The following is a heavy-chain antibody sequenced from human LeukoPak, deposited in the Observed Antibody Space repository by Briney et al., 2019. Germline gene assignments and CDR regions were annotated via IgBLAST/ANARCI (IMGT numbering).Heavy chain of an antibody. CDR1: GFTFSSYG. CDR3: AKDLNTAMVNSNDY. D-gene: IGHD5-18*01. J-gene: IGHJ4*02. CDR2: ISYDGSNK. Sequence: GGSLRLSCAASGFTFSSYGMHWVRQAPGKGLEWVAVISYDGSNKYYADSVKGRFTISRDNSKNTLYLQMNSLRAEDTAVYYCAKDLNTAMVNSNDYWGQGTLVTVSS. V-gene: IGHV3-30*18.